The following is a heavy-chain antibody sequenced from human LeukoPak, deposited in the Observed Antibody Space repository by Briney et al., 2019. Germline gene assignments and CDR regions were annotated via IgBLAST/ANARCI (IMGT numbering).Heavy chain of an antibody. J-gene: IGHJ4*02. D-gene: IGHD3-9*01. CDR1: GYIFTGYY. Sequence: GASVKVSCKASGYIFTGYYMHWMRQAPGQGLEWMGWINPNSGDTNYAHKFQGRVTLTRDTSISTAYMELSRLTSDDTAVYYCAKDFDSVYWGQGTLVTVSS. CDR2: INPNSGDT. CDR3: AKDFDSVY. V-gene: IGHV1-2*07.